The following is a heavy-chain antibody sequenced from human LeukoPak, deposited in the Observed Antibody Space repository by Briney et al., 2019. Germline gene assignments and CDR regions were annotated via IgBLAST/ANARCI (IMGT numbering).Heavy chain of an antibody. D-gene: IGHD6-13*01. V-gene: IGHV3-23*01. CDR3: AKGYGNSWPSRGAFFDY. J-gene: IGHJ4*02. Sequence: GGSLRLSCAASGFTFSSYAMSWVRQAPGKGLEWVSAISGSGGSTYYADSVKGRFTISRDNSKNTLYVQMNSLRAEETAVYYCAKGYGNSWPSRGAFFDYWGQGALVTVSS. CDR2: ISGSGGST. CDR1: GFTFSSYA.